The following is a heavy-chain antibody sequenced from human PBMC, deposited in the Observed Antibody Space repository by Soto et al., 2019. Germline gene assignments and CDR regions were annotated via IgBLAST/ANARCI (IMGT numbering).Heavy chain of an antibody. CDR1: GFIFSNAA. CDR3: ARAMDIAMTSKDTWFGP. V-gene: IGHV3-30*04. D-gene: IGHD2-2*03. Sequence: GGSLRLSYAASGFIFSNAAMHWVRQPPGEGQGLRRARFTISRDNSKNTLYLQVDSLRAEDTAVYYCARAMDIAMTSKDTWFGPWGQGTLVTVS. J-gene: IGHJ5*02.